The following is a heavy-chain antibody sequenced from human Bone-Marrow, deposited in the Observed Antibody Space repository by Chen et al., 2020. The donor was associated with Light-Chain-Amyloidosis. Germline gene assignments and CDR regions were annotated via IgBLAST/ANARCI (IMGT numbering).Heavy chain of an antibody. CDR1: GFAFSSYA. CDR2: ISGSGGSR. Sequence: EVQLVESGGGLLQRGGSLRLSCAASGFAFSSYAMSWVRQAPGTGLEWVSAISGSGGSRYYGESVNDRLTISRDDTERALYLQMNSLRAEVTAVYYCAKDISYDDILPGYPADAFDIWGQGTMVTVTS. J-gene: IGHJ3*02. D-gene: IGHD3-9*01. CDR3: AKDISYDDILPGYPADAFDI. V-gene: IGHV3-23*04.